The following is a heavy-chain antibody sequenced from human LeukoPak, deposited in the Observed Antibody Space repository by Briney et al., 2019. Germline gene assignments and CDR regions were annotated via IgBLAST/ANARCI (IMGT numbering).Heavy chain of an antibody. CDR3: ASNVNIVATMAPLRFDP. CDR2: ISYDGSNK. J-gene: IGHJ5*02. D-gene: IGHD5-12*01. Sequence: GRSLRLSCAASGFTFSSYGMHWVRQAPGKGLEWVAVISYDGSNKYYADSVKGRFTISRDNFKNTLFVQMNSLRAEDTAVYYCASNVNIVATMAPLRFDPWGQGTLVTVSS. CDR1: GFTFSSYG. V-gene: IGHV3-30*03.